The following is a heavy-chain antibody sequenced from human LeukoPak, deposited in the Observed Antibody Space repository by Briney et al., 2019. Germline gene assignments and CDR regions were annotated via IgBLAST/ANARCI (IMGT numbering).Heavy chain of an antibody. CDR3: ARVPRYYYYMDV. V-gene: IGHV4-59*01. J-gene: IGHJ6*03. CDR2: IYDSGST. Sequence: PSETLSLTCTVSGGSISSYYWSWIRQPPGKGLEWIGYIYDSGSTNYNPSLKSRVTISVDTSKNQFSLELSFVTAADTAVYYCARVPRYYYYMDVWGKGTTVTVSS. CDR1: GGSISSYY.